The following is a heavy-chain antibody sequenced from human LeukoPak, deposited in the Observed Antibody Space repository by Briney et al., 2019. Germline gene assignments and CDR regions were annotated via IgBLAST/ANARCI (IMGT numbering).Heavy chain of an antibody. D-gene: IGHD1-26*01. Sequence: PGGSLRLSCAASGFTFSSYSMNWVRQAPGKGLEWVSSISSSSSYIYYADSVKGRFTISRDNAKNSLYLQMNSLRAEDTAVYYCARDRTREWELLVDYWGQGTLDTVSS. J-gene: IGHJ4*02. CDR2: ISSSSSYI. CDR1: GFTFSSYS. CDR3: ARDRTREWELLVDY. V-gene: IGHV3-21*01.